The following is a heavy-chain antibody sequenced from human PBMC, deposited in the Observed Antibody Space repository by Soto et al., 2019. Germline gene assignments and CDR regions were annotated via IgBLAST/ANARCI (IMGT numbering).Heavy chain of an antibody. Sequence: PSQTLSLTCAISGDSVSSNSAAWNWIRQSPSRGLEWLGRTYYRSKWYNDYAVSVKSRITINPDTSKNQFSLQLNSVTPEDTAVYYCASETWIQRWLIPHYYCYGMDVWDQGTRVTVSS. V-gene: IGHV6-1*01. CDR1: GDSVSSNSAA. D-gene: IGHD5-18*01. CDR2: TYYRSKWYN. CDR3: ASETWIQRWLIPHYYCYGMDV. J-gene: IGHJ6*02.